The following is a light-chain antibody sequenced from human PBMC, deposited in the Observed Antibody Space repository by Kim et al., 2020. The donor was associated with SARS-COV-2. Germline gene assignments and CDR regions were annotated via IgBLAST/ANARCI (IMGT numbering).Light chain of an antibody. V-gene: IGLV3-9*01. J-gene: IGLJ1*01. CDR3: QVWDTNTYV. CDR1: NVGSQI. CDR2: GDF. Sequence: ATLGQTATRTCEGDNVGSQIVHWYQQKPGQVPVRVIYGDFKRPTGIPERFLGSKSGNTATLTINRVQAGDEADYFCQVWDTNTYVFGSGTKFTVL.